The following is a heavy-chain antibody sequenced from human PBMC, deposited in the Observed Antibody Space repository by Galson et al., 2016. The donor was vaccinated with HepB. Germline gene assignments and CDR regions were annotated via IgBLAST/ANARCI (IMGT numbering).Heavy chain of an antibody. V-gene: IGHV3-53*01. CDR3: ARDRLRGVVGSFHP. CDR1: GFTVSDNY. J-gene: IGHJ5*02. D-gene: IGHD3-10*01. CDR2: IYDGGPT. Sequence: SLRLSCAASGFTVSDNYITWVRQAPGKGLEWVSIIYDGGPTYYADSVKGRFTISRDNSKNTVYLLMNSLTAEDTAIYYCARDRLRGVVGSFHPWGQGTLVTVSS.